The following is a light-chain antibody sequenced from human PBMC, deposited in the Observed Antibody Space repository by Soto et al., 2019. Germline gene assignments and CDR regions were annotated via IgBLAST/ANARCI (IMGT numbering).Light chain of an antibody. Sequence: EIVMTQSPATLSVSPGESATLSCRASQSIGNNLAWYRQTPGQAPRLLIFDASTRATGIPARFTASGSGTDFTLTITGLRSEDFAVYYCQQYYNWPPYSFGQGTKVDI. CDR3: QQYYNWPPYS. CDR1: QSIGNN. CDR2: DAS. J-gene: IGKJ2*01. V-gene: IGKV3-15*01.